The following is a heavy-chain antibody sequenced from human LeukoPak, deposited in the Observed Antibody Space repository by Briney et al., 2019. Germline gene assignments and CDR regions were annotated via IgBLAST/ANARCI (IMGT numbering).Heavy chain of an antibody. Sequence: PGGSLRLSCAASGLTFSNYAMSWVRQAPGKGLEWVSAISGIDGGAYYADSVKGRFTISRDNSKNTLYLQMNSLRAEDTAVYYCARDRPGQGGTYDWGQGTLVTVSS. V-gene: IGHV3-23*01. CDR1: GLTFSNYA. D-gene: IGHD1-26*01. CDR3: ARDRPGQGGTYD. J-gene: IGHJ4*02. CDR2: ISGIDGGA.